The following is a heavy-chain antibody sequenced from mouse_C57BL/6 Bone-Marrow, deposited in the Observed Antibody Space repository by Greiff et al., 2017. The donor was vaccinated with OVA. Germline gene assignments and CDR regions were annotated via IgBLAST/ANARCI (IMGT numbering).Heavy chain of an antibody. CDR2: IDPANGNT. CDR3: EEDDYDGGSWFAY. V-gene: IGHV14-3*01. Sequence: VQLQQSVAELVRPGASVKLSCTASGFNIKNTYMHWVKQRPEQGLEWIGRIDPANGNTKYAPKFQGKATITADTSSNIAYLQLSSLTSEDTAIYYCEEDDYDGGSWFAYWGQGTLVTVSA. J-gene: IGHJ3*01. CDR1: GFNIKNTY. D-gene: IGHD2-4*01.